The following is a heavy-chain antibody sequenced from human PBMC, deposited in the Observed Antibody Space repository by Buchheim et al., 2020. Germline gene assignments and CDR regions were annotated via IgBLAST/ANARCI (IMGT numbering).Heavy chain of an antibody. CDR1: GFTFSSYW. J-gene: IGHJ6*03. CDR2: IKQDGSEK. V-gene: IGHV3-7*04. CDR3: ARNAKYDFWSGYYRGAFNYYYYMDV. D-gene: IGHD3-3*01. Sequence: EVQLVESGGGLVQPGGSLRLSCAASGFTFSSYWMSWVRQAPGKGLEWVANIKQDGSEKYYVDSVKGRFTISRDNAKNSLYLQMNSLRAEDTAVYYCARNAKYDFWSGYYRGAFNYYYYMDVWGKGTT.